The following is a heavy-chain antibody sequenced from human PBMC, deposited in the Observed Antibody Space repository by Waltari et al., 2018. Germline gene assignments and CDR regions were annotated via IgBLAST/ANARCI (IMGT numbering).Heavy chain of an antibody. V-gene: IGHV3-23*01. Sequence: EVQLLESGGGLVQPGGSLRLSCAASGFTFSSYAMSWVRQAPGKGLEWVSAIRGSGGSTYYADSVKGRFTISRDNSKNTLYLQMNSLRAEDTAVYYCAKQPWYQLLLYNWFDPWGQGTLVTVSS. CDR1: GFTFSSYA. J-gene: IGHJ5*02. D-gene: IGHD2-2*01. CDR2: IRGSGGST. CDR3: AKQPWYQLLLYNWFDP.